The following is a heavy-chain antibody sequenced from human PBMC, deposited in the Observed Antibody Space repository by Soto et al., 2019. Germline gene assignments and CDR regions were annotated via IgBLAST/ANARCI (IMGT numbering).Heavy chain of an antibody. Sequence: ASVKVYCKASGYTFTSYGISWVRQAPGQGLEWMGWISAYNGNTNYAQKLQGRVTMTTDTSTSTAYMELRSLRSDDTAVYYCARTRRGSGRAHDAFDIWGQGTMVTVSS. CDR3: ARTRRGSGRAHDAFDI. CDR1: GYTFTSYG. CDR2: ISAYNGNT. J-gene: IGHJ3*02. V-gene: IGHV1-18*01. D-gene: IGHD3-10*01.